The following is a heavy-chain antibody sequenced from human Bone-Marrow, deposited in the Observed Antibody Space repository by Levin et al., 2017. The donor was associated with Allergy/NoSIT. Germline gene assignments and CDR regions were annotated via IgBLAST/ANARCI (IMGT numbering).Heavy chain of an antibody. CDR1: GLTLSSYT. J-gene: IGHJ4*02. V-gene: IGHV3-21*06. Sequence: GGSLRLSCVVSGLTLSSYTMHWVRQAPGKGLEWVASISITGSLIYYADSLKGRFTISRDNAKNSVFLQMNSLRVDDTAVYYCATGGGNDYWGQGTLVIVSS. D-gene: IGHD3-16*01. CDR2: ISITGSLI. CDR3: ATGGGNDY.